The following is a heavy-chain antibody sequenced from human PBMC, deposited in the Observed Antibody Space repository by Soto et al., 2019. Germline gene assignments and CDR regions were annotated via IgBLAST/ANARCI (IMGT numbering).Heavy chain of an antibody. Sequence: QVELQESGPGLAKPSQTLSLTCTVSGGSISSGDYYWSWIRQPPGKGLEWIGYIYYSGSTYYNPSLRSRVTVAVDTSKNQFSLKLSSVTAADTAVYYCARCASSCSLGFWGQGTLVTVSS. D-gene: IGHD2-15*01. CDR3: ARCASSCSLGF. J-gene: IGHJ4*02. CDR2: IYYSGST. CDR1: GGSISSGDYY. V-gene: IGHV4-30-4*01.